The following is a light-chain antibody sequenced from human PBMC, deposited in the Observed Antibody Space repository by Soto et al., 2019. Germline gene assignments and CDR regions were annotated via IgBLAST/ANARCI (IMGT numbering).Light chain of an antibody. Sequence: EIVLTQSPGTLSLSPGERATLSCRASQTVSSNKLAWYQQKPGQAPRLLIYGASGRATGIPDRFSGSGSGTDFTLTISSLQPDDFATYYCQQYGSYWSFGQGTKVEIE. J-gene: IGKJ1*01. V-gene: IGKV3-20*01. CDR3: QQYGSYWS. CDR1: QTVSSNK. CDR2: GAS.